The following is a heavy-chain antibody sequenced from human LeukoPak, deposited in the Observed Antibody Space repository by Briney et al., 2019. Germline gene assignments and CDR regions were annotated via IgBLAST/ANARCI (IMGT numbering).Heavy chain of an antibody. J-gene: IGHJ4*02. CDR1: GDYISSYY. D-gene: IGHD4-17*01. V-gene: IGHV4-59*01. CDR2: IYHSGGT. Sequence: SETLSLTCTVSGDYISSYYWSWIRQPPGEGLEWIGYIYHSGGTNYNPSLKSRVTISVDTSKNQFSLKLSSVTAADTAVYYCARDSSTVTTRHFDYWGQGTLVTVSS. CDR3: ARDSSTVTTRHFDY.